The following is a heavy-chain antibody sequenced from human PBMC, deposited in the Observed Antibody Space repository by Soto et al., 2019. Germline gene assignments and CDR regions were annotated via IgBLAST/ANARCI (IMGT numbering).Heavy chain of an antibody. CDR1: GGSIGSQY. J-gene: IGHJ6*02. CDR3: SRVGCSNSKCYTRGMDV. V-gene: IGHV4-4*07. D-gene: IGHD2-2*01. Sequence: PSETLSLTCTVSGGSIGSQYWTWVRQPAGKGLEWVGRIYSDGTTNYSPSLKSRVTMSLDTSKDQFSLHLNSVTAADTAVYYCSRVGCSNSKCYTRGMDVWGQGTTVTVSS. CDR2: IYSDGTT.